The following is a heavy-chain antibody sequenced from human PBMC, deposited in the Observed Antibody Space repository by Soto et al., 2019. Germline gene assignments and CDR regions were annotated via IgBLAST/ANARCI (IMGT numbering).Heavy chain of an antibody. D-gene: IGHD3-10*01. V-gene: IGHV3-23*01. CDR3: AKSYGSGSYYYFYCMDV. CDR2: ISGSGGST. CDR1: GFTFSSYA. Sequence: GGSLRLSCAASGFTFSSYAMSWVRQAPGKGLEWVSGISGSGGSTFYADSVKGRFTISRDNSKNTLFLQMKSLRAEETAVYYCAKSYGSGSYYYFYCMDVWGKGTTVTVSS. J-gene: IGHJ6*03.